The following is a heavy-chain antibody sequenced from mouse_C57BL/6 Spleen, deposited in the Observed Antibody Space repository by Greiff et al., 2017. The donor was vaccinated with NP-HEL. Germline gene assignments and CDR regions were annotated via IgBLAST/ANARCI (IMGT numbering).Heavy chain of an antibody. V-gene: IGHV2-6-1*01. CDR1: GFSLTSYG. Sequence: VNVVESGPGLVAPSQSLSITCTVSGFSLTSYGVHWVRQPPGKGLEWLVVIWSDGSTTYNSALKSRLSISKDNSKSQVFLKMNSLQTDDTAMYYCARHGDYGSFPFAYWGQGTLVTVSA. CDR2: IWSDGST. CDR3: ARHGDYGSFPFAY. D-gene: IGHD1-1*01. J-gene: IGHJ3*01.